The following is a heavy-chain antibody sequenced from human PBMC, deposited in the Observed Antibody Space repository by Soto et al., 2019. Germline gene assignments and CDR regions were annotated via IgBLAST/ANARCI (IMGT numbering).Heavy chain of an antibody. Sequence: PGGSLRLSCAASAFPFSSYGMSWVRQAPGKGLEWVSAISGGGDNTYYADSVKGRFTISRDNSKNTLYLQMNSLTAEDTAVYYCAKTLNYYGSGSPDYWGQGTLVTVSS. CDR3: AKTLNYYGSGSPDY. CDR1: AFPFSSYG. V-gene: IGHV3-23*01. J-gene: IGHJ4*02. CDR2: ISGGGDNT. D-gene: IGHD3-10*01.